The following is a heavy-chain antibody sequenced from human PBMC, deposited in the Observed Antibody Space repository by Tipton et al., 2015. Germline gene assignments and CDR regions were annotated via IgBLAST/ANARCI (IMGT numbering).Heavy chain of an antibody. CDR2: IIPILGTT. V-gene: IGHV1-69*13. D-gene: IGHD1-26*01. J-gene: IGHJ4*02. Sequence: QSGPEVKRPGSSVKVSCKASGGTFNSYTVSWVRQAPGQGLEWMGGIIPILGTTKYAQKFQGRVTMTADVSTTTAYMELRSLRSEDTAVYYCASEGDQSLAAYWGQGTLVTVSS. CDR1: GGTFNSYT. CDR3: ASEGDQSLAAY.